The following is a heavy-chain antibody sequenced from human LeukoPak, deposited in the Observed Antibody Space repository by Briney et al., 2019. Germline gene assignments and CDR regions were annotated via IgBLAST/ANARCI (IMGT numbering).Heavy chain of an antibody. CDR1: GFTFRSFG. CDR2: ILDDGSNE. CDR3: AKLGYRYGDY. D-gene: IGHD5-18*01. V-gene: IGHV3-30*18. Sequence: GRSLRLSCRASGFTFRSFGMNWVRQAPGKGLEWVAVILDDGSNEYYAESVKGRFSISRGNSKDTLYLQMSSLREDDTAVYYCAKLGYRYGDYWGQGTLVTVSS. J-gene: IGHJ4*02.